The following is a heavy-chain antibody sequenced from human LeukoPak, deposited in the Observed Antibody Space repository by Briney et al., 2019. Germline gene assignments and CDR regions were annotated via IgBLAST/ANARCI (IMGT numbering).Heavy chain of an antibody. V-gene: IGHV4-39*07. J-gene: IGHJ4*02. D-gene: IGHD6-13*01. CDR1: GGSISSSSYY. Sequence: SETLSLTCTVSGGSISSSSYYWGWIRQPPGKGLEWIGSIYYSGSTYYNPSLKSRVTISVDTSKNQFSLKLSSVTAADTAVYYCASSRYSSSWPFDYWGQGTLVTVSS. CDR2: IYYSGST. CDR3: ASSRYSSSWPFDY.